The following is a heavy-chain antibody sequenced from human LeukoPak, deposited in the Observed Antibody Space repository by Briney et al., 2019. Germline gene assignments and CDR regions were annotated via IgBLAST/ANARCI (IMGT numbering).Heavy chain of an antibody. V-gene: IGHV4-4*02. CDR1: GGSISRRTNW. J-gene: IGHJ5*02. D-gene: IGHD1-26*01. CDR3: ARGYSGSYGRFDP. Sequence: SGTLSLTCAVSGGSISRRTNWWSWVRQPPGKGLEWIGEIYHSGGTNYNPSLKSRITISVDKTQNQFSLKVDSLTAADTAVYYCARGYSGSYGRFDPWGQGTLVTVSS. CDR2: IYHSGGT.